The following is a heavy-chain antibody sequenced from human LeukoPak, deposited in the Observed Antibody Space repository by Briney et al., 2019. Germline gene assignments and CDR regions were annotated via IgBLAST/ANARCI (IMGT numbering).Heavy chain of an antibody. CDR3: ARDSDGMSV. CDR2: ISDDGINK. V-gene: IGHV3-30*03. CDR1: RFTFSTYG. Sequence: PGRSLRLSCAAFRFTFSTYGMHWVRQAPGKGLEWVALISDDGINKYYADSVKGRFTISRDNSKSTLYLQMNSLRAEDTAVYYCARDSDGMSVWGLGTTVTVSS. J-gene: IGHJ6*02.